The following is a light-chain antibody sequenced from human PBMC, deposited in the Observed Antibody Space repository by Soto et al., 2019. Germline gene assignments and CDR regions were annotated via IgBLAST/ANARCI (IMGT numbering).Light chain of an antibody. CDR2: EVS. V-gene: IGLV2-8*01. Sequence: QSVLTQPPSASGSPGQSVTITCSGTSSDVGEENYVSWYQQHPGKVPKLILYEVSKRPSGVPDRFSGSRSGNTASLTVSGLQAEDEADYHCTSYTVRNTVVFGSGTKLTVL. CDR3: TSYTVRNTVV. CDR1: SSDVGEENY. J-gene: IGLJ1*01.